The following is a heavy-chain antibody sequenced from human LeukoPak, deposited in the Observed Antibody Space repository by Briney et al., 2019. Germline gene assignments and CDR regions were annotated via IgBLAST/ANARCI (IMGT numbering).Heavy chain of an antibody. CDR3: ARVRDVYNDVFEN. J-gene: IGHJ4*02. Sequence: GGSLRLSCAVSTFTLASNYMSWVRQTPGQGLVWVSDIYQGGSTYYTDSVKGRFTISRDISKNTLHLQMNNLRVDDTAVYYCARVRDVYNDVFENWGQGTLVTVS. CDR1: TFTLASNY. D-gene: IGHD5-24*01. V-gene: IGHV3-53*01. CDR2: IYQGGST.